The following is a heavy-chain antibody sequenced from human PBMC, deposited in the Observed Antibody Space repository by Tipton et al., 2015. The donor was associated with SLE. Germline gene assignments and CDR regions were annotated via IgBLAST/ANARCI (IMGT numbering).Heavy chain of an antibody. CDR3: ARATMIRAFDI. D-gene: IGHD3-22*01. CDR2: ISYDGSNK. Sequence: LSLTCAVYGGSFSGYYWSWVRQAPGKGLEWVAVISYDGSNKYYADSVKGRFTISRDNSKNTLYLQMNSLRAEDTAVYYCARATMIRAFDIWGQGTMVTVSS. V-gene: IGHV3-30*14. CDR1: GGSFSGYY. J-gene: IGHJ3*02.